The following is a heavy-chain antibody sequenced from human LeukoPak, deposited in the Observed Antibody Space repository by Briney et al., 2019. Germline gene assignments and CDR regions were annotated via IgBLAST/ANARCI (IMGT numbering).Heavy chain of an antibody. CDR2: ISGGGGST. J-gene: IGHJ4*02. CDR3: AKGRDTYYYGSGSLFDY. Sequence: PGGSLRLSCAASGFTFSSYAMSWVRQAPGKGLEWVSAISGGGGSTYYADSVKGRFTISRDNSKNTLYLQMNSLRAEDTAVYYCAKGRDTYYYGSGSLFDYWGQGTLVTVSS. V-gene: IGHV3-23*01. CDR1: GFTFSSYA. D-gene: IGHD3-10*01.